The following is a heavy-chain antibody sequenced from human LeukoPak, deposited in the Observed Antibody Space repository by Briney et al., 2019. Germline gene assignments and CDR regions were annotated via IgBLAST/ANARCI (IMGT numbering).Heavy chain of an antibody. CDR3: ARGGGSGSPSY. D-gene: IGHD3-10*01. V-gene: IGHV4-34*01. J-gene: IGHJ4*02. Sequence: KPSETLSLTCAVYGGSFSGYYWSWIRQPPGKGLEWIGEINHSGSTSYNPSLKSRVTISVDTSKNQFSLKLSSVTAADTAVYYCARGGGSGSPSYWGQGTLVTVSS. CDR1: GGSFSGYY. CDR2: INHSGST.